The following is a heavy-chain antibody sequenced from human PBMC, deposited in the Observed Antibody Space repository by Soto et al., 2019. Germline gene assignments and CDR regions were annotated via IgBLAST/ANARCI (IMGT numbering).Heavy chain of an antibody. Sequence: SETLSLTCAVYGGSFSGYYWSWIRQPPGKGLEWIGEINHSGSTNYNPSLKSRVTISVDTSKNQFSLKLSSVTAADTAVYYCARGSKGGIVVGVAARPPYFDFWGQGTLVTVSS. CDR2: INHSGST. D-gene: IGHD2-15*01. V-gene: IGHV4-34*01. CDR3: ARGSKGGIVVGVAARPPYFDF. J-gene: IGHJ4*02. CDR1: GGSFSGYY.